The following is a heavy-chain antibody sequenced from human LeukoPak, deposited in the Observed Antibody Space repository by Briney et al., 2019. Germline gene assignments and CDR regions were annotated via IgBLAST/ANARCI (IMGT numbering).Heavy chain of an antibody. CDR1: GFTFSTYA. CDR2: ISGSGGST. Sequence: GGSLRLSCAASGFTFSTYAMNWVRQAPGKGLEWVSSISGSGGSTYYADSVKGRFTISRDNSKNTPYLQMNSLRAEDTAVYYCAKGAGAFDIWGQGTMVTVSS. V-gene: IGHV3-23*01. CDR3: AKGAGAFDI. J-gene: IGHJ3*02.